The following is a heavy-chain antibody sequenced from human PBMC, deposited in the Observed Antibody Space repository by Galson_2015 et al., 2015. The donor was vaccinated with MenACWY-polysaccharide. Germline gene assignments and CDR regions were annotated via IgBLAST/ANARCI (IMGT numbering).Heavy chain of an antibody. V-gene: IGHV1-46*01. D-gene: IGHD3-10*01. CDR3: ARGRWFGFNWFDP. J-gene: IGHJ5*02. CDR2: INPNDGKS. CDR1: GYTFTTYY. Sequence: SVKVSCKASGYTFTTYYIHWVRQAPGQGLEWMGMINPNDGKSTYAQRFQGRVTMTRDTSTNTVYMELSSLKSEDTAVYSCARGRWFGFNWFDPWGQGTLVTVSS.